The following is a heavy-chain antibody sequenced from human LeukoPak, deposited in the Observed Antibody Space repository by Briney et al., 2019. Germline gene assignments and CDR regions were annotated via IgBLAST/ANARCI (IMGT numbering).Heavy chain of an antibody. V-gene: IGHV4-39*01. CDR3: ATRHRGQQLVVDY. CDR2: IYYRGST. CDR1: GGSISSSSYY. J-gene: IGHJ4*02. D-gene: IGHD6-13*01. Sequence: SETLSLTGTVSGGSISSSSYYWGWSRQPPGKGLEWIGSIYYRGSTYYNPSLKRRVTISVDTSKNQFSLKLSSVTAADTAVYYCATRHRGQQLVVDYWGQGTLVTVSS.